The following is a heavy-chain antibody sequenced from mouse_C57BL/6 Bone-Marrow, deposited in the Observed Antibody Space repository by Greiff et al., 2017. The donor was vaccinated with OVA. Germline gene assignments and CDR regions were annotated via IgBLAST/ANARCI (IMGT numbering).Heavy chain of an antibody. J-gene: IGHJ2*01. Sequence: EVQLVESGEGLVKPGGSLKLSCAASGFTFSSYAMSWVRQTPEKRLEWVAYISSGGDYIYYADTVKGRFTISRDNARNTLYLQRSILKSEDTAMYYCTRADGYYTDYWGQGTTLTVSS. V-gene: IGHV5-9-1*02. CDR3: TRADGYYTDY. D-gene: IGHD2-3*01. CDR2: ISSGGDYI. CDR1: GFTFSSYA.